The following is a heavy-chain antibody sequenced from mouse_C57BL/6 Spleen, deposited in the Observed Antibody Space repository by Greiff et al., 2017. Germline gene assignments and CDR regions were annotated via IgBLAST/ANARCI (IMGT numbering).Heavy chain of an antibody. CDR3: AKGGGNYVRYAMDY. CDR2: IWGDGST. J-gene: IGHJ4*01. V-gene: IGHV2-3*01. D-gene: IGHD2-1*01. CDR1: GFSFTSYG. Sequence: VQVVESGPGLVAPSQSLSITCTVSGFSFTSYGVSWVRQPPGKGLEWLGVIWGDGSTNYHSALISRLSISKDNSKSQVFLKLNSLQTDDTATYYCAKGGGNYVRYAMDYWGQGTSVTVSS.